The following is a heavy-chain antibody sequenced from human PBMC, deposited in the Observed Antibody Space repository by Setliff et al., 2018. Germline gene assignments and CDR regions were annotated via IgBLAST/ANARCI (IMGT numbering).Heavy chain of an antibody. J-gene: IGHJ5*01. CDR1: GITFKNAW. V-gene: IGHV3-15*01. CDR2: IKSSTEDAST. D-gene: IGHD3-3*01. CDR3: STGPRDNRNFLNCLGS. Sequence: GGSLRLSCAASGITFKNAWMTWVRQAPGKGLEWVGRIKSSTEDASTDLAAAVKGRFTMSRDDSRNTVYLQMSSLKSEDTALYFCSTGPRDNRNFLNCLGSWGQGTLVTVSS.